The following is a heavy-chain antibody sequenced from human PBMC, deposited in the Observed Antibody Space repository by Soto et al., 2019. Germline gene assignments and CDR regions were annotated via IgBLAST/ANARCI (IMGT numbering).Heavy chain of an antibody. D-gene: IGHD2-2*01. J-gene: IGHJ3*02. V-gene: IGHV3-23*01. CDR2: ISGSGGRT. CDR3: AKDRNNSTIDAFDI. CDR1: GLTFSSYA. Sequence: EVQLLESGGGLVQPGGSLRLSCAASGLTFSSYAMNWVRQSPGKGLECVSAISGSGGRTYYGDSVKGRFTISRDHSKNTLYLQMNSLRAEDTAVYYCAKDRNNSTIDAFDIWGQGTMVTVSS.